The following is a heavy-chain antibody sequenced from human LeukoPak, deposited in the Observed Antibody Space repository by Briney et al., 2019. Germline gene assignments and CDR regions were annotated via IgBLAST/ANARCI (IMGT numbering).Heavy chain of an antibody. CDR3: ARTSDPLLLWFGEYLDY. CDR1: GFTFSSYA. Sequence: GGSLRLSCAASGFTFSSYAMHWVRQAPGKGLEWVAVISYDGGNKHYADSVKGRFTISRDNSKNTLYLQMNSLRADDTAVYYCARTSDPLLLWFGEYLDYWGQGTLVTVSS. CDR2: ISYDGGNK. J-gene: IGHJ4*02. D-gene: IGHD3-10*01. V-gene: IGHV3-30-3*01.